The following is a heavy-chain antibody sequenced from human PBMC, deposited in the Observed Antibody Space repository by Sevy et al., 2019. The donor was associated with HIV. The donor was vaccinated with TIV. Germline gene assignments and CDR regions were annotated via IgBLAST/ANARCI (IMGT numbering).Heavy chain of an antibody. CDR2: IWYDGSNK. V-gene: IGHV3-33*01. Sequence: GGSLRLSCAASGFTFSSYGMHWVHQAPGKELEWVAVIWYDGSNKYYADSVKGRFTISRDNSKNTLYLQMNSLRAEDTAVYYCARDNEDQYSNLYYFDYWGQGTLVTVSS. J-gene: IGHJ4*02. CDR3: ARDNEDQYSNLYYFDY. D-gene: IGHD4-4*01. CDR1: GFTFSSYG.